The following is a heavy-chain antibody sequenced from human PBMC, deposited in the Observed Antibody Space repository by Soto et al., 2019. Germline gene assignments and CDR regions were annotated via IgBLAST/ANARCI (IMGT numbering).Heavy chain of an antibody. CDR3: AKESGKGYYYAMDV. CDR2: ISGSGGYT. Sequence: EVQLLESGGGLVQPGGSLRLSCAASGFTFSSYAMSWVRQAPGKGLEWVSAISGSGGYTYYTDSVKGRFTISRDNSKNTLYLQMNSLRAEDTAVYYCAKESGKGYYYAMDVWGQGTTVTVSS. CDR1: GFTFSSYA. D-gene: IGHD2-15*01. J-gene: IGHJ6*02. V-gene: IGHV3-23*01.